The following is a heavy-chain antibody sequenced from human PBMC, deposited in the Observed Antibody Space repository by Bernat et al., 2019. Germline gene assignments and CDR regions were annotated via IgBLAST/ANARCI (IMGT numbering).Heavy chain of an antibody. D-gene: IGHD4-17*01. CDR1: GFTVSSNY. CDR2: IYIGGST. J-gene: IGHJ3*02. Sequence: EVQLVESGGGLVQPGGSLRLSCAASGFTVSSNYMSWVRQAPGKGLEWVSVIYIGGSTYYADSVKGRFTISRDNSKNTLYLQMNSLRAEDTAVYYCARGYYGGLNLDAFDIWGQGTMVTVSS. CDR3: ARGYYGGLNLDAFDI. V-gene: IGHV3-66*01.